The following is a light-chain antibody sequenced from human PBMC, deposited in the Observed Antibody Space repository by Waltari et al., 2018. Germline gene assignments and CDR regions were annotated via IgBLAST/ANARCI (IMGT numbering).Light chain of an antibody. CDR1: QSLLFTSNNKNY. J-gene: IGKJ2*01. CDR3: QQYYDTPYA. V-gene: IGKV4-1*01. Sequence: DIVMTQSPDSLPVSLGERATISRKSSQSLLFTSNNKNYLAWYQHKTGQPPKLLIYWASTRESGVPERFSGSGSGTDFSLTITSLQAEDVAVYYCQQYYDTPYAFGQGTRLDIK. CDR2: WAS.